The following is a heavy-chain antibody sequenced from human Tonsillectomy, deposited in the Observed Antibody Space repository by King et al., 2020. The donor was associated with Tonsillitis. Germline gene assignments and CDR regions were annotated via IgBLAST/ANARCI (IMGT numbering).Heavy chain of an antibody. CDR2: IYPSGST. D-gene: IGHD6-6*01. CDR1: GGSISSSNW. CDR3: ARDEAARDDAFDI. V-gene: IGHV4-4*02. J-gene: IGHJ3*02. Sequence: QLQESGPGLVKPSWTLSLTCAVSGGSISSSNWWSWVRHPPGKGLEWIGEIYPSGSTNYHPSLKSRVTISVDKSKNQFSLKRSSVTAADTAVYYCARDEAARDDAFDIWGQGTMVTVSS.